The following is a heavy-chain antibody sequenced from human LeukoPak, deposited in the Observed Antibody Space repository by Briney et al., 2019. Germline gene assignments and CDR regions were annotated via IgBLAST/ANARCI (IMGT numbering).Heavy chain of an antibody. Sequence: GGSLRLSCAASGFTLSSYEMNWVRQAPGKGLEWVSYISSTGSTIYYADSVKGRFTISRDNAKNSLYLQMNNLRAEDTAMFYCATSMAQDVDAFHIWGQGTMVTVSS. CDR3: ATSMAQDVDAFHI. CDR2: ISSTGSTI. V-gene: IGHV3-48*03. D-gene: IGHD2-21*01. J-gene: IGHJ3*02. CDR1: GFTLSSYE.